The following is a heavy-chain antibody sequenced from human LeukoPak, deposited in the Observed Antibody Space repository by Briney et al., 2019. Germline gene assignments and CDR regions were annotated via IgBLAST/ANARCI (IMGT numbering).Heavy chain of an antibody. CDR2: IYSGGST. CDR1: GFTVSSHY. Sequence: GGSLRLSCAASGFTVSSHYMSWVRQAPGKGLEWVSVIYSGGSTYYADSVKGRFPVSRDNSKNTLYLQMSSLRAEDTAIFYCARGGNYGGNTGYLDYWGQGALVTVSS. J-gene: IGHJ4*02. V-gene: IGHV3-53*01. D-gene: IGHD4/OR15-4a*01. CDR3: ARGGNYGGNTGYLDY.